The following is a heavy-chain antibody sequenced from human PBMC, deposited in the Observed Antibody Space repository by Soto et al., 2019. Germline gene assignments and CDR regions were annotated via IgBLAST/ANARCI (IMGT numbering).Heavy chain of an antibody. CDR3: AREGPAPYYYYGMDV. Sequence: QVQLVQSGGEVKKPGVSVKVSCKTSGYSFTTYGISWVRQAPGQGLEWMGWISAYNGNTNYAQKLQGRVTMTTDTSTSTAYMELRSLRSDDTAVYYCAREGPAPYYYYGMDVWGQGSTVTVSS. V-gene: IGHV1-18*01. J-gene: IGHJ6*02. CDR2: ISAYNGNT. CDR1: GYSFTTYG.